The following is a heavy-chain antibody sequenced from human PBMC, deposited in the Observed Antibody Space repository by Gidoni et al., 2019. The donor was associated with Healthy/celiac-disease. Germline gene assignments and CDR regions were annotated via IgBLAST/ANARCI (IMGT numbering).Heavy chain of an antibody. CDR3: ARYFDHAGRDAFDI. CDR2: IYYSGST. Sequence: QVQLPESGPGLVQPSQTLSLTCPVSRAPISSVDYYWSWIRQAPGTCLEWIGYIYYSGSTYYNPSLKSRVTISVDTSKNQFSLKLSSVTAADTAVYYCARYFDHAGRDAFDIWGQGTMVTVSS. V-gene: IGHV4-30-4*01. J-gene: IGHJ3*02. D-gene: IGHD3-9*01. CDR1: RAPISSVDYY.